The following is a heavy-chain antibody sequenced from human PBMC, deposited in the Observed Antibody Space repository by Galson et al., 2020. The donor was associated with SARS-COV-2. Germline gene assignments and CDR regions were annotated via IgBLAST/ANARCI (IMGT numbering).Heavy chain of an antibody. V-gene: IGHV4-61*02. D-gene: IGHD3-10*01. CDR3: ARDYYYGSGSYPNWFDP. CDR2: IYTSGST. Sequence: SETLSLTCTVSGGSISSGSYYWSWIRQPAGKGLEWIGRIYTSGSTDYNPSLKSRVTISVDTSKNQFSLKLSSVTAADTAVYYCARDYYYGSGSYPNWFDPWGQGTLVTVSS. J-gene: IGHJ5*02. CDR1: GGSISSGSYY.